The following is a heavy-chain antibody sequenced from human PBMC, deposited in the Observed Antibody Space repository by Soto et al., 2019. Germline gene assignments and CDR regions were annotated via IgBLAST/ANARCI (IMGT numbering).Heavy chain of an antibody. Sequence: EVQLVESGGGLVKPGESLKLSCAVSGFTFSSYSMNWVRQAPGKGLEWVSSISSGSTYKHYADTVKGRFTISRDNAKNSLYLQMSGLRAEDTAIYYCAKDAFDAISFFAVWGQGTLVSVSS. CDR2: ISSGSTYK. V-gene: IGHV3-21*02. CDR1: GFTFSSYS. CDR3: AKDAFDAISFFAV. D-gene: IGHD3-3*01. J-gene: IGHJ4*02.